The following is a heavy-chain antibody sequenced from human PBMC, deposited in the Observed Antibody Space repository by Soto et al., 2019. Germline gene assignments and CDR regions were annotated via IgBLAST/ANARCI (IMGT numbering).Heavy chain of an antibody. V-gene: IGHV1-69*01. Sequence: QVQLVQSGAEVKKPGSSVKVSCKASGGTFSSYAISWVRQAPGQGLEWMGGIIPIFGTANYAQKFQGRVTITADESTSTDYMELSSLRSEDTAVYYCARDLGGGYNYYFDYWGQGTLVTVSS. D-gene: IGHD5-12*01. CDR1: GGTFSSYA. CDR2: IIPIFGTA. CDR3: ARDLGGGYNYYFDY. J-gene: IGHJ4*02.